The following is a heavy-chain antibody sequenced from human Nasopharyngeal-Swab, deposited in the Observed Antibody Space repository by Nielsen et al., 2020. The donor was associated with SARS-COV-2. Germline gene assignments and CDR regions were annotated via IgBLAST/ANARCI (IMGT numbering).Heavy chain of an antibody. D-gene: IGHD3-10*01. J-gene: IGHJ4*02. CDR1: GGSVSSGSYY. V-gene: IGHV4-61*01. CDR2: IYYSGST. CDR3: ARGPKGSSGSYSPLDY. Sequence: GSLRLSCTVSGGSVSSGSYYWSWIRQPPGKGLEWIGYIYYSGSTNYNPSLKSRVTISVDTSKNQFSLKLSSVTAADTAVYYCARGPKGSSGSYSPLDYWGQGTLVTVSS.